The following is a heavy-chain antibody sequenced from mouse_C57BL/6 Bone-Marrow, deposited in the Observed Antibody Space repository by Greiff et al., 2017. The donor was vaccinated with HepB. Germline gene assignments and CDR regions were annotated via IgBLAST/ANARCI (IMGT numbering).Heavy chain of an antibody. CDR3: ARDYYYGSSYWYFDV. J-gene: IGHJ1*03. Sequence: QVQLKQSGAELARPGASVKLSCKASGYTFTSYGISWVKQRTGQGLEWIGEIYPRSGNTYYNEKFKGKATLTADKSSSTAYMELRSLTSEDSAVYFCARDYYYGSSYWYFDVWGTGTTVTVSS. CDR1: GYTFTSYG. D-gene: IGHD1-1*01. V-gene: IGHV1-81*01. CDR2: IYPRSGNT.